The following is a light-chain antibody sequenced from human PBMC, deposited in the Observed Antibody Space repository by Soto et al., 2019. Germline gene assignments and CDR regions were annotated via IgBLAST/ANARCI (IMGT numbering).Light chain of an antibody. J-gene: IGLJ2*01. CDR2: DNN. Sequence: QSVLTQPPSVSAAPGQKVTISCSGSSSNLGNNYVSWYQQLPGTAPRLFIYDNNKRPSGIPDRFSGSKAGTSATPGITGLQTGDEADYYCGTWDSSLSAVVFGGGTKLTVL. CDR3: GTWDSSLSAVV. CDR1: SSNLGNNY. V-gene: IGLV1-51*01.